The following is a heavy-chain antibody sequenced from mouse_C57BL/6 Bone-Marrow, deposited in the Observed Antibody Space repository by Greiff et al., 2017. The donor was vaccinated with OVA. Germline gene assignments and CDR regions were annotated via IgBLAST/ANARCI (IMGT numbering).Heavy chain of an antibody. CDR2: IYPRSGNT. CDR1: GYTFTSYG. J-gene: IGHJ2*01. Sequence: QVQLKQSGAELARPGASVKLSCKASGYTFTSYGISWVKQRPGQGLEWIGEIYPRSGNTYYNEKFKGKATLTADKSSSTAYMELRSLTSEDSAVYFCAREDYWGQGTTLTVSS. CDR3: AREDY. V-gene: IGHV1-81*01.